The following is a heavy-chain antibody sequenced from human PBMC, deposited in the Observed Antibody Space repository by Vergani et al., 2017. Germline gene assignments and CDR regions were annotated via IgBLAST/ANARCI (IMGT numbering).Heavy chain of an antibody. CDR3: ARDRRYCSSTSCYYYGMDV. V-gene: IGHV3-30*02. D-gene: IGHD2-2*01. Sequence: QVQLVESGGGVVQPGGSLRLSCAASGFTFSSYGMHWVRQAPGKGLEWVAFIRYDGNNKYYADSVKGRFTISRDNSKNTLYLQMNSLRAEDTAVYYCARDRRYCSSTSCYYYGMDVWGQGTTVTVSS. J-gene: IGHJ6*02. CDR2: IRYDGNNK. CDR1: GFTFSSYG.